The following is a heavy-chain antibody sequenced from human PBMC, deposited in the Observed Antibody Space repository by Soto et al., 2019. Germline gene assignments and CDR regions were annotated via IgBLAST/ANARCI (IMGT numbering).Heavy chain of an antibody. CDR3: TRDPNIAAAGSDY. J-gene: IGHJ4*02. Sequence: GGSLRLSCTASGFTFGDYAMSWFRQAPGKGLEWVGFIRSKAYGGTTEYAASVKGRFTISRDDSKSIAYLQMNSLKTEDTAVYYCTRDPNIAAAGSDYWGQATLVTVSS. CDR2: IRSKAYGGTT. V-gene: IGHV3-49*03. CDR1: GFTFGDYA. D-gene: IGHD6-13*01.